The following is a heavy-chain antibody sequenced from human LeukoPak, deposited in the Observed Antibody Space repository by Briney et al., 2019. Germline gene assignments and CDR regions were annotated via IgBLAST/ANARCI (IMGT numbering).Heavy chain of an antibody. Sequence: PSETLSLTCTVSGGSINTYYWSWIRQPPGKGLEWIGYIYISGTTNYNPSLKSRVTMSVDTSKNQLSMKLSSVTAADTAVYYCARGSDFGDCWGQGTLVTVSS. CDR2: IYISGTT. J-gene: IGHJ4*02. CDR1: GGSINTYY. CDR3: ARGSDFGDC. V-gene: IGHV4-59*01. D-gene: IGHD4-17*01.